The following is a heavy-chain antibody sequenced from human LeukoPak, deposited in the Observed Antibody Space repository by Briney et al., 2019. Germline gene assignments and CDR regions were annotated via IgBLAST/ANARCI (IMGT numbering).Heavy chain of an antibody. CDR2: IYYSGST. J-gene: IGHJ3*02. Sequence: TSETLSLTCTVSGGSISSYYWSWIRQPPGKGLEWIGCIYYSGSTNYNPSLKSRVTISVDTSKNQFSLKLSSVTAADTAVYYCARVLGYSSGWYNAFDIWGQGTMVTVSS. D-gene: IGHD6-19*01. V-gene: IGHV4-59*08. CDR1: GGSISSYY. CDR3: ARVLGYSSGWYNAFDI.